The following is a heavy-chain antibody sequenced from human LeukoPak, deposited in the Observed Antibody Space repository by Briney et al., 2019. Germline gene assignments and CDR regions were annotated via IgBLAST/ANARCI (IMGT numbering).Heavy chain of an antibody. CDR3: AARNAYGDYTLYFDY. D-gene: IGHD4-17*01. V-gene: IGHV1-58*01. CDR1: GFTFTSSA. J-gene: IGHJ4*02. CDR2: IVVGSGNT. Sequence: GTSAKVSCKASGFTFTSSAVQWVRQARGQRLEWIGWIVVGSGNTNYAQKFQERVTITRDMSTSTAYMELSSLRSEDTAVYCCAARNAYGDYTLYFDYWGQGTLVTVSS.